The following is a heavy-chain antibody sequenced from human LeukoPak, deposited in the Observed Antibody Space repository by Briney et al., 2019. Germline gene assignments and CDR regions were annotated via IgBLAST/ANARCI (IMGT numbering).Heavy chain of an antibody. Sequence: GRSLRLSCAASGLTFSSYGMHWVRQAPGKGLEWVAVIWYDGSNKYYADSVKGRFTVSRDNPKNTLYLQMNSLRVEDTAVYSCARESFGDYYFDYWGQGTLVTVSS. V-gene: IGHV3-33*01. CDR1: GLTFSSYG. CDR2: IWYDGSNK. J-gene: IGHJ4*02. D-gene: IGHD4-17*01. CDR3: ARESFGDYYFDY.